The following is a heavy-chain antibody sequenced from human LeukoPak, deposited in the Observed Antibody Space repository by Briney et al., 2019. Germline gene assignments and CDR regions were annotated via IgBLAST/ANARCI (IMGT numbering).Heavy chain of an antibody. CDR2: ISGSGGST. V-gene: IGHV3-23*01. Sequence: GGSLKLPCEASGFPFSSYAMSGFRQAPGKGLEWVSAISGSGGSTYYADSVKGRFTISRDNSKNTLYLQMNSLRAEDTAVYYCAKDLRSAARNYWGQGTLVTVSS. D-gene: IGHD6-6*01. CDR1: GFPFSSYA. CDR3: AKDLRSAARNY. J-gene: IGHJ4*02.